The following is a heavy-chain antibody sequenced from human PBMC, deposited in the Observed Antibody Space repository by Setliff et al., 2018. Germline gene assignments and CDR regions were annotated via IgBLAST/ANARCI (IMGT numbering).Heavy chain of an antibody. D-gene: IGHD6-25*01. CDR2: LSSANNYI. V-gene: IGHV3-21*01. CDR1: GFAFASYN. Sequence: GGSLRLSCAASGFAFASYNMIWVRQAPGKGLEWVSSLSSANNYILYADSVKGRFTISRDNAKSSLYLQMNSLSAEDTAIYYCARSPANGGHDAYDIWGQGTMVTVSS. CDR3: ARSPANGGHDAYDI. J-gene: IGHJ3*02.